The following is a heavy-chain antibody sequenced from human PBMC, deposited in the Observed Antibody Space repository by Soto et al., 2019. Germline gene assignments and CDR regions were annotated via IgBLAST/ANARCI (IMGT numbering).Heavy chain of an antibody. J-gene: IGHJ6*03. V-gene: IGHV1-18*01. Sequence: GASLKVSCKASGYTFTSYGISWVRQAPGQGLEWMGWISAYNGNTNYAQKLQGRVTMTTDTSTSTAYMELRSLRSDDTAVYYCARTHVVPGPRYYYYYYMDVWGKGTTVTVSS. D-gene: IGHD2-2*01. CDR2: ISAYNGNT. CDR1: GYTFTSYG. CDR3: ARTHVVPGPRYYYYYYMDV.